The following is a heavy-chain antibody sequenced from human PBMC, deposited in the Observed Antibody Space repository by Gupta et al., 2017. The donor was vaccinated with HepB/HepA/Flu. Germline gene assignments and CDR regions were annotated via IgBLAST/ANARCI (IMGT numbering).Heavy chain of an antibody. V-gene: IGHV3-21*01. CDR2: ISSSSSYI. D-gene: IGHD3-22*01. CDR1: GFTFSSYS. J-gene: IGHJ4*02. Sequence: EVQLVESGGGLVKPGGSLRLSCAASGFTFSSYSMIWVRQAPGKGLEWVSSISSSSSYIYYADSVKGRFTSARDNAKNSLYLQMNSLRAEDTAVYYCAREVAGPYYDRSGSDPSPQNWGQGTLVTVSS. CDR3: AREVAGPYYDRSGSDPSPQN.